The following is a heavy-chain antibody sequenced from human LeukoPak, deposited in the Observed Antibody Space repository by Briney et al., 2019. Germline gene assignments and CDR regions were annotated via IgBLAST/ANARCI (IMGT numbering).Heavy chain of an antibody. D-gene: IGHD3-22*01. V-gene: IGHV3-48*03. J-gene: IGHJ1*01. Sequence: GGPLRLSRPPSGFPFSNYEMLWVRQAPGKGVEGVSYIASSDRTIYYADSVKGRFTISRDNAKSSLYLQMNSLRADDTAVYYCATSRGYFFRWFQHWGQGTLVTVSS. CDR2: IASSDRTI. CDR3: ATSRGYFFRWFQH. CDR1: GFPFSNYE.